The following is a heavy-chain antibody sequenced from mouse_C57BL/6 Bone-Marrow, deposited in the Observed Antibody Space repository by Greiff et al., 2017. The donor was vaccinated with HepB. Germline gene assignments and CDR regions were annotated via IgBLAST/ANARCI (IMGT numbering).Heavy chain of an antibody. D-gene: IGHD1-1*01. CDR2: IDPSDSET. CDR1: GYTFTSYW. CDR3: AGGYYGSSYLFAY. J-gene: IGHJ3*01. V-gene: IGHV1-52*01. Sequence: VQLQQPGAELVRPGSSVKLSCKASGYTFTSYWMHWVKQRPMQGLEWIGNIDPSDSETHYNQKFKDKATLTVDKSSSTAYMQLSSLTSEDSAVYYCAGGYYGSSYLFAYWGQGTLVTVSA.